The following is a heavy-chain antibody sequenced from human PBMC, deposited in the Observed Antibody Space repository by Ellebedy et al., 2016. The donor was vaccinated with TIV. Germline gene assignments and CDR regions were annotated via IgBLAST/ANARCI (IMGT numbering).Heavy chain of an antibody. CDR3: ATDGSYGDFRSPAHAFEA. CDR2: INQNESQR. CDR1: GFSFRSYW. Sequence: GGSLRLSCEASGFSFRSYWMSWVRQAPGRGLEWVANINQNESQRYYVDSVKGRFTISRDNTKSSLYLQINSLRAEDTAVYFCATDGSYGDFRSPAHAFEAWGQGTMVSVPS. J-gene: IGHJ3*01. V-gene: IGHV3-7*01. D-gene: IGHD4-17*01.